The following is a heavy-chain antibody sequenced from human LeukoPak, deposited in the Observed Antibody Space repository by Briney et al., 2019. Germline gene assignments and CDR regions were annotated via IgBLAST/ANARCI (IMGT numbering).Heavy chain of an antibody. J-gene: IGHJ4*02. CDR2: ISSSGTTI. CDR1: GFTFSTYA. Sequence: GGSLRRSCAASGFTFSTYAMNWVRQAPGKGLEWVSYISSSGTTISYAQSVKGRFTITRDNAQNSLTLHMNTLRADDTAVYYCAKDGGTHFDHWGQGTLVTVSS. D-gene: IGHD1-26*01. V-gene: IGHV3-48*01. CDR3: AKDGGTHFDH.